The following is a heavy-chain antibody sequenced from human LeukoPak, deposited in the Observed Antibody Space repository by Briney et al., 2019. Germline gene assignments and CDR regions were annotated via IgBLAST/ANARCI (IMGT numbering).Heavy chain of an antibody. CDR2: IKQDGSEK. D-gene: IGHD1-26*01. V-gene: IGHV3-7*05. Sequence: GGSLRLSCAASGITFGSYWMTWVRQAPGKGLEWVANIKQDGSEKYYVDSVKGRFTISRDNAKNSLDLQMNSLRAEDTAVYYCARSGTYRNAAFDIWGQGTMVTVSS. CDR1: GITFGSYW. J-gene: IGHJ3*02. CDR3: ARSGTYRNAAFDI.